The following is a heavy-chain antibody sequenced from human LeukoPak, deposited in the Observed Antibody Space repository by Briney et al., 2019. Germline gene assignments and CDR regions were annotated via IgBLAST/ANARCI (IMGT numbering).Heavy chain of an antibody. CDR3: ARDQGSGWANDY. CDR1: GFTFSTYS. J-gene: IGHJ4*02. CDR2: ISGSSNYI. V-gene: IGHV3-21*01. D-gene: IGHD6-19*01. Sequence: GGSQRLSCAASGFTFSTYSMAWVRQAPGKGLEWVSSISGSSNYIHYTDSVKGRFTISRDNAKNSLYLQMNSLRAEDTAVYYCARDQGSGWANDYWGQGTLVTVSS.